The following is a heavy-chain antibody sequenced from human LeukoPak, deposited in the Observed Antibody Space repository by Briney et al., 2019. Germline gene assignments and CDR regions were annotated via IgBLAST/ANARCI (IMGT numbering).Heavy chain of an antibody. CDR1: GYTFTGYY. V-gene: IGHV1-2*02. D-gene: IGHD6-6*01. CDR2: INPNSGGT. Sequence: GASVKVSCTASGYTFTGYYMHWVRQAPGQGLEWMGWINPNSGGTNYAQKFQGRVTMTRDTSISTAYMELSRLRSDDTAVYYCARNRGQLGNWFDPWGQGTLVTVSS. CDR3: ARNRGQLGNWFDP. J-gene: IGHJ5*02.